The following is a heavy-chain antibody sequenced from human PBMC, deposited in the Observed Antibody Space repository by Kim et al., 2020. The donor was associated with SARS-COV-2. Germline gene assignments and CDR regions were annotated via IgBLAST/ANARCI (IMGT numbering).Heavy chain of an antibody. Sequence: GGSLRLSCAASGFTFSSYGMHWVRQAPGKGLEWVAVISYDGSNKYYADSVKGRFTISRDNSKNTLYLQMNSLRAEDTAVYYCAKDKDYYDSSGYMVWGQGTLVTVSS. V-gene: IGHV3-30*18. CDR3: AKDKDYYDSSGYMV. J-gene: IGHJ4*02. D-gene: IGHD3-22*01. CDR1: GFTFSSYG. CDR2: ISYDGSNK.